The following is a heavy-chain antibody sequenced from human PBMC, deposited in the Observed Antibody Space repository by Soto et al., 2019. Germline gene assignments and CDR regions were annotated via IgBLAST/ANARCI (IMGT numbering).Heavy chain of an antibody. J-gene: IGHJ4*02. V-gene: IGHV4-59*08. D-gene: IGHD5-12*01. CDR1: NDSISPYY. Sequence: SETLSLTCTVSNDSISPYYWSWIRQPPGKGLEWIGFIYYSGSTYYNPSLKSRVTISVYTSKNQFSLKLSSVIASDTAVYYCARWLGYGPHFDYWGQGTLVTVSS. CDR2: IYYSGST. CDR3: ARWLGYGPHFDY.